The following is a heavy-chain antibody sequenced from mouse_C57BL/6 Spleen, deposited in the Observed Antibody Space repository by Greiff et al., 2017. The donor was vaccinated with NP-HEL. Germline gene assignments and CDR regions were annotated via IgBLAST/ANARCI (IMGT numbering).Heavy chain of an antibody. Sequence: VQLQQPGAELVRPGSSVKLSCKASGYTFTSYWMDWVKQRPGQGLEWIGNIYPSDSETHYNQKFKDKATLTVDKSSSTAYMQLSSLTSEDSAVYYCARMGLTGTPFDYWGQGTTLTVSS. CDR1: GYTFTSYW. D-gene: IGHD4-1*01. CDR2: IYPSDSET. J-gene: IGHJ2*01. CDR3: ARMGLTGTPFDY. V-gene: IGHV1-61*01.